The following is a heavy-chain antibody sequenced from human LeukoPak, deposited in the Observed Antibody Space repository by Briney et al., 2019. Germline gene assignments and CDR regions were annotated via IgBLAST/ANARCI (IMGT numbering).Heavy chain of an antibody. V-gene: IGHV4-34*01. Sequence: PSETLSLTCAVYGGSFSGYYWSWIRQPPGKGLEWIGEINHSGSTNYNPSLKSRVTISVDTSKNQFSLKLSSVTAADTAVYYCARGHLKLRQYYYGSGSPTNLYYFDYWGQGTLVTVSS. CDR2: INHSGST. D-gene: IGHD3-10*01. J-gene: IGHJ4*02. CDR3: ARGHLKLRQYYYGSGSPTNLYYFDY. CDR1: GGSFSGYY.